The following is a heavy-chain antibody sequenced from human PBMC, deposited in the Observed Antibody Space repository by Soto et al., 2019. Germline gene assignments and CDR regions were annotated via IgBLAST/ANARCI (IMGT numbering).Heavy chain of an antibody. CDR1: GGSVSGYY. D-gene: IGHD6-19*01. V-gene: IGHV4-59*02. CDR3: ARGRQWLDD. CDR2: IYYSGST. Sequence: QVQLQESGPGLVKPSETLSLTCTVSGGSVSGYYWSWIRQPPGKGLEWSGYIYYSGSTNYNPSLKSRVTISVDTSKNQFSLKLSSVTAADTAVYYCARGRQWLDDWGQGTLVTVSS. J-gene: IGHJ4*02.